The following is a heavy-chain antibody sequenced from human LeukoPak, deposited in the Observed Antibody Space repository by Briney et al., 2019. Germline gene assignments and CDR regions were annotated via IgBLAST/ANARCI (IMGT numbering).Heavy chain of an antibody. CDR1: GFTFSTYA. J-gene: IGHJ4*02. D-gene: IGHD5-12*01. CDR3: ASAENTGYYSY. V-gene: IGHV3-64*01. Sequence: GGSLRLSCAASGFTFSTYAMHWVRRAPGKGLEYVSAITDNGRFTYYANSAKGRFTISRDNSKNTLFLQMDSLRPEDMALYYCASAENTGYYSYWGQGTLVTVSS. CDR2: ITDNGRFT.